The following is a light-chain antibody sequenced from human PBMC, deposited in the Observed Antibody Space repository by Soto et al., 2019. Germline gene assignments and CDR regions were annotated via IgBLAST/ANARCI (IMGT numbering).Light chain of an antibody. Sequence: IVLTQSPATLSLSPGERATLSCRASQSVSSNLAWYQQKPGQAPRLLIYGASNRATGVPARFSGSGSGTDFTLTISSLESEDFAVYYCQQRSIWPPRITFGQWTRLEIK. V-gene: IGKV3-11*01. CDR2: GAS. CDR3: QQRSIWPPRIT. J-gene: IGKJ5*01. CDR1: QSVSSN.